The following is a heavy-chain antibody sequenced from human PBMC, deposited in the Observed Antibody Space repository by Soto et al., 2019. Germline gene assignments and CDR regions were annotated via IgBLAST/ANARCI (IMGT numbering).Heavy chain of an antibody. D-gene: IGHD2-2*01. CDR1: GFTFSDNA. J-gene: IGHJ6*02. CDR2: ISDDGDST. V-gene: IGHV3-23*01. Sequence: EVQLLESGGGLVQPGGSLRLSCGASGFTFSDNAMTWVRQAPGKGLEWVSSISDDGDSTYYADSVKGRFAVSRDNSKNTLFLHMTSLGAEDTAVYYCAKSLSTAANYGLDVWGQGTAVTVSS. CDR3: AKSLSTAANYGLDV.